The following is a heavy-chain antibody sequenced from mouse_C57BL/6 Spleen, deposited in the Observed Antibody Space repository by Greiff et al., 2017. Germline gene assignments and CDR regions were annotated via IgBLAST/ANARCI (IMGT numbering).Heavy chain of an antibody. J-gene: IGHJ4*01. V-gene: IGHV1-69*01. D-gene: IGHD2-3*01. Sequence: QVQLKQPGAELVMPGASVKLSCKASGYTFTSYWMHWVKQRPGQGLEWIGEIDPSDSYTNYNQKFKGKSTLTVDKSSSTAYMQLSSLTSEDSAVYYCASWVGYYGNYAMDYWGQGTSVTVSS. CDR1: GYTFTSYW. CDR2: IDPSDSYT. CDR3: ASWVGYYGNYAMDY.